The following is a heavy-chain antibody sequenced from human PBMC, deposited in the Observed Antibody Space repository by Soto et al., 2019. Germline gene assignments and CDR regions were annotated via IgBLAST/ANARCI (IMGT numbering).Heavy chain of an antibody. D-gene: IGHD5-12*01. J-gene: IGHJ3*02. Sequence: QVQLVQSGAEVKKPGSSVKVSCKASGGTFSSYAISWVRQAPGQGLEWMGGIIPIFGTANYAQKFQGRVTITAAESTSPAYMELSSLRSEDTAVYYCARVASAWIKDAFDIWGQGTMVTVSS. V-gene: IGHV1-69*12. CDR3: ARVASAWIKDAFDI. CDR2: IIPIFGTA. CDR1: GGTFSSYA.